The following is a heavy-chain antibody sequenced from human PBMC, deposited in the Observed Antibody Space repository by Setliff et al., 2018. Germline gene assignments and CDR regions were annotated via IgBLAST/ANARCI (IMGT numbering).Heavy chain of an antibody. CDR2: ISAYTGNT. CDR3: SRLVRFCTRTACQKLSGGEF. D-gene: IGHD2-8*01. J-gene: IGHJ4*02. V-gene: IGHV1-18*04. Sequence: ASVKVSCKASGYIFAGYYMHWVRQTPGQGLEWMGWISAYTGNTNYAQKLQGRVSMTTDTSTSTAYMELRSLTSDDTAVYYCSRLVRFCTRTACQKLSGGEFWGQGTLVTVSS. CDR1: GYIFAGYY.